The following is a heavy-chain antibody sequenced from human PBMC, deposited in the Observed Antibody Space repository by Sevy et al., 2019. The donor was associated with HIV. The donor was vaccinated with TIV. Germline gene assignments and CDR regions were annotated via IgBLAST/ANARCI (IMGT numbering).Heavy chain of an antibody. D-gene: IGHD4-17*01. CDR3: ARDLPPSATTVPHFDC. CDR1: GFSFSSYE. V-gene: IGHV3-48*03. CDR2: ISNSCTTI. Sequence: GSLRLSCAASGFSFSSYEMNWVRQAPGKGLEWVSYISNSCTTISYSDSVRGRFTISRDNARNLLYLQMNSLRAEDTAVYFCARDLPPSATTVPHFDCWGQGTLVTVSS. J-gene: IGHJ4*02.